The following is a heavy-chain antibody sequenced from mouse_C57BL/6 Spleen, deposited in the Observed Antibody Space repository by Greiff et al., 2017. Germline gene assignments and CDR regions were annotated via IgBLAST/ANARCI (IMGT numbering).Heavy chain of an antibody. CDR2: IYPGGGYT. CDR1: GYTFTNYW. CDR3: AREGIDDGCYGFDY. J-gene: IGHJ2*01. Sequence: QVQLQQSGAELVRPGTSVKMSCKASGYTFTNYWIGWAKQRPGHGLEWIGDIYPGGGYTNYNEKFKGKATLTADKSSSTAYMQFSSLTSEDSAIYYCAREGIDDGCYGFDYWGQGTTLTVSS. V-gene: IGHV1-63*01. D-gene: IGHD2-3*01.